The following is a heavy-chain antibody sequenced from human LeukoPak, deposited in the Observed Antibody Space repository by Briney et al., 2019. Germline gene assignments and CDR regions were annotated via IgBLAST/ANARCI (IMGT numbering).Heavy chain of an antibody. CDR1: GFTVSSNY. V-gene: IGHV3-7*01. J-gene: IGHJ4*02. Sequence: PGGSLRLSCAASGFTVSSNYMSWVRQAPGKGLEWVATIKQDGSEKYYVDSVKGRFTISRDNAKNSVCLQMNSLRAEDTAVYYCARAVWLVEFWGQGTLVTVSS. D-gene: IGHD6-19*01. CDR3: ARAVWLVEF. CDR2: IKQDGSEK.